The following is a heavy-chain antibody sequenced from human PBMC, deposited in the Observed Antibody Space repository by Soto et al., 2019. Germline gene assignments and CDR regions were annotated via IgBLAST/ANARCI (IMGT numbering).Heavy chain of an antibody. D-gene: IGHD6-6*01. V-gene: IGHV3-33*01. CDR3: ARVQIEYSRYAAFDY. J-gene: IGHJ4*02. Sequence: QVQLVESGGGVVQPGRSLRLSCAASGFTFSSYGMHWVRQAPGKGLEWVAVIWYDGSNKYYADSVKGRFTISRDNSKKTLYLQMNSLRAEDTAVYYCARVQIEYSRYAAFDYWGQGTLVTVSS. CDR2: IWYDGSNK. CDR1: GFTFSSYG.